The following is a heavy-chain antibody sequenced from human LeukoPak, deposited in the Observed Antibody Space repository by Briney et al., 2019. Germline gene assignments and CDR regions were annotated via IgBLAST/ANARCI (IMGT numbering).Heavy chain of an antibody. J-gene: IGHJ5*02. Sequence: GGSLRLSCAASGFTFSSYSMNWVRQAPGKGLEWVSSISSSSSYIYYADSVKGRFTISRDNAKNSLYLQMNSLRAEDTAVYYCARERPAAAGKPSPYNLFDPWGQGTLVTVSS. V-gene: IGHV3-21*01. D-gene: IGHD6-13*01. CDR2: ISSSSSYI. CDR1: GFTFSSYS. CDR3: ARERPAAAGKPSPYNLFDP.